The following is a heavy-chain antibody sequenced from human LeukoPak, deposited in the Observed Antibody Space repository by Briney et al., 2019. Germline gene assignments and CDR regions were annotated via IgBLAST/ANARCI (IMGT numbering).Heavy chain of an antibody. Sequence: ASVKVSCKVSGYTLTELSMHWVRQAPGQGLEWMGWINPNSGGTNYAQKFQGRVTMTRDTSISTAYMELSRLRSDDTAVYYCARVGYCSGGSCYSLGWFDPWGQGTLVTVSS. D-gene: IGHD2-15*01. V-gene: IGHV1-2*02. J-gene: IGHJ5*02. CDR1: GYTLTELS. CDR3: ARVGYCSGGSCYSLGWFDP. CDR2: INPNSGGT.